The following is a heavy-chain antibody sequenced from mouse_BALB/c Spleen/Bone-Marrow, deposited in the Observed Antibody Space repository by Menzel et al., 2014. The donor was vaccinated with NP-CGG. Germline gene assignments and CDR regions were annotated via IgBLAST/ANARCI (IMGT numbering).Heavy chain of an antibody. CDR2: IRNKANGYTT. Sequence: EVHLVESGGGLVQPGGSLRLSCEASGFTFTDFYMNWVRRPPGKALEWLGFIRNKANGYTTEYSASVKGRFTISRDNSQSILYLQMNTLRAEDSATYYCARDVGRLLFDYWGQGTTLTVSS. V-gene: IGHV7-3*02. CDR1: GFTFTDFY. D-gene: IGHD1-2*01. CDR3: ARDVGRLLFDY. J-gene: IGHJ2*01.